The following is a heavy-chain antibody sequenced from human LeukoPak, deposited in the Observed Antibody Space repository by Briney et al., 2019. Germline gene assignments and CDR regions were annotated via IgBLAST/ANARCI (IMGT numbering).Heavy chain of an antibody. J-gene: IGHJ5*02. CDR3: ARAVTTIAPNWFDP. CDR1: GYTFTSYD. V-gene: IGHV1-8*01. CDR2: MNPNSGNT. Sequence: GASVKVSCKASGYTFTSYDINWVRQATGQGLEWMGWMNPNSGNTGYAQKFQGRVTMTRNTPISPDYMELSSLRSEDTAVYYCARAVTTIAPNWFDPSGQGTLVTVSS. D-gene: IGHD4-11*01.